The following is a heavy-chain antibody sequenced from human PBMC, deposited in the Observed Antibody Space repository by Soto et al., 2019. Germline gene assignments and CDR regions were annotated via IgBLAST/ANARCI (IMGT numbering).Heavy chain of an antibody. D-gene: IGHD1-26*01. Sequence: GESLKISCKGSGYSFTSYWISWVRQMPGKGLEWMGRIDPSDSYTNYSPSFQGHVTISADKSISTAYLQWSSLKASDTAMYYCATYHKVGATISGAFDSWAQRTMVTVSS. CDR3: ATYHKVGATISGAFDS. CDR2: IDPSDSYT. CDR1: GYSFTSYW. J-gene: IGHJ3*02. V-gene: IGHV5-10-1*01.